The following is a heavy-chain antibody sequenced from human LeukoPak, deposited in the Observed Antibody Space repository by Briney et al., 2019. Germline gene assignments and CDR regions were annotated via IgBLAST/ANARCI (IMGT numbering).Heavy chain of an antibody. CDR2: IYYSGST. V-gene: IGHV4-61*01. CDR1: GGSFSSGSYY. D-gene: IGHD6-13*01. Sequence: SETLSLTCTVSGGSFSSGSYYWNWIRQPPGKGLEWIGYIYYSGSTNYNPSLKSRVTISVDTSKNQFSLKLSSVTAADTAVYYCARDSSSWYFDDWGQGTLVTVSS. J-gene: IGHJ4*02. CDR3: ARDSSSWYFDD.